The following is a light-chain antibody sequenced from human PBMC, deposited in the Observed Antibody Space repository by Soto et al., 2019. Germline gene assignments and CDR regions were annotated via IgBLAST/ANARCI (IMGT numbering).Light chain of an antibody. CDR3: QTWGTGIVL. Sequence: QLVLTQSPSASASLGASVKLTCTLSSGHSNYVIAWHQQQPEKGPRYLMQVKSDGSHSKGDGIPDRFSGSSSGAERYLIISSLQSEDEADYYCQTWGTGIVLFGGGTKLTVL. CDR2: VKSDGSH. CDR1: SGHSNYV. J-gene: IGLJ2*01. V-gene: IGLV4-69*01.